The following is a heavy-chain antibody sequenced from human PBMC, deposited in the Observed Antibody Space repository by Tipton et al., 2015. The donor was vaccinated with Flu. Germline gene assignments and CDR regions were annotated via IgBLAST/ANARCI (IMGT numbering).Heavy chain of an antibody. CDR2: IQYDGNNK. CDR1: GFTFSYYG. J-gene: IGHJ4*02. CDR3: ARAGIKIFGVLIGHPDY. Sequence: QLVQSGGGVVQPGGSLRLSCAASGFTFSYYGMHWVRQAPGKGLEWVTFIQYDGNNKYYADSVKGRFTISRDNSKNTLYLQMNSLRAEDTAVYYCARAGIKIFGVLIGHPDYWGQGNPVTVSS. D-gene: IGHD3-3*01. V-gene: IGHV3-30*02.